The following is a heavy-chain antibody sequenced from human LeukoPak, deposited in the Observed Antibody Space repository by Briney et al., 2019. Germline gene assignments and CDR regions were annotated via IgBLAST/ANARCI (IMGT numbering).Heavy chain of an antibody. CDR3: GRGGYDVHD. Sequence: GGSLRLSCAASDFTVSSNYMSWVRQAPGKGLEWVSIIYAGGTTYYADSVKGRFTISRDNSKNTLYLQMNSLRAEDTALYYCGRGGYDVHDWGQGTTVSVSS. D-gene: IGHD3-22*01. CDR2: IYAGGTT. J-gene: IGHJ6*02. V-gene: IGHV3-53*01. CDR1: DFTVSSNY.